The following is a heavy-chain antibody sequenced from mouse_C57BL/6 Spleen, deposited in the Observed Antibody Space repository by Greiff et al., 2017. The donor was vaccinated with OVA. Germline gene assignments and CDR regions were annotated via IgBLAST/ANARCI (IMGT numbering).Heavy chain of an antibody. D-gene: IGHD2-4*01. V-gene: IGHV10-1*01. CDR2: IRSKSNNYAT. CDR3: VCDYDVGWFAY. Sequence: EVQRVESGGGLVQPKGSLKLSCAASGFSFNTYAMNWVRQAPGKGLEWVARIRSKSNNYATYYADSVKDRFTISRDDSESMLYLQMNNLKTEDTAMYYCVCDYDVGWFAYWGQGTLVTVSA. J-gene: IGHJ3*01. CDR1: GFSFNTYA.